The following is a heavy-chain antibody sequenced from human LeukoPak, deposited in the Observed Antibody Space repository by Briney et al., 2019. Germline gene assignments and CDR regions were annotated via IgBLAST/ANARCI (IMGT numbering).Heavy chain of an antibody. CDR3: ARSGRGVDSFHFYMDV. J-gene: IGHJ6*03. CDR1: GFTFSQYW. CDR2: IKHDGSEKQDGSEK. D-gene: IGHD3-10*01. Sequence: GGSLRLSCAASGFTFSQYWMSWVRQAPGKGLEWVANIKHDGSEKQDGSEKNYVDSVKGRFTISRDNAKNSLYLQMNSLRAEDTAVYYCARSGRGVDSFHFYMDVWGKGTTVTVSS. V-gene: IGHV3-7*01.